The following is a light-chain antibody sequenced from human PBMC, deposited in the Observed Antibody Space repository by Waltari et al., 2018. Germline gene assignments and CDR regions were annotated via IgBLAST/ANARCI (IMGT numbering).Light chain of an antibody. CDR2: GAV. CDR3: QHYYSTPWT. Sequence: EIVMTQSPATLSVSPGERATISCRASESVTNNLAWYQKRPGHPPRLLIHGAVTRATEIAARFTGSGSGTEFTLTISNLQSEDFAVYYCQHYYSTPWTFGQGTKVEI. CDR1: ESVTNN. V-gene: IGKV3-15*01. J-gene: IGKJ1*01.